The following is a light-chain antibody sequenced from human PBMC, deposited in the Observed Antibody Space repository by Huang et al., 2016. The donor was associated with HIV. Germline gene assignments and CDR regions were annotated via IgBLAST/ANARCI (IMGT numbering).Light chain of an antibody. J-gene: IGKJ1*01. CDR2: GAS. CDR3: HQYSKWPPGT. CDR1: HYIATD. V-gene: IGKV3-15*01. Sequence: EIVMTQSPATLSVSPGERATLSCRASHYIATDLAWYQQKPGQAPRLLIYGASTRAACIPARFSGTGSGTEFTLTINSLQSEDFALYYCHQYSKWPPGTFGQGSKVEVK.